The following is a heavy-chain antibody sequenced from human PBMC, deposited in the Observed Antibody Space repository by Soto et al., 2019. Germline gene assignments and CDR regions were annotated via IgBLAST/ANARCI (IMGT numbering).Heavy chain of an antibody. V-gene: IGHV4-39*07. Sequence: PSETLSLTCAVSGGSISGSSFYWGWIRQPPEKGLESIGSIHYSGSTYYNPSLKSRVTMSVDTSKNQFSLKLTSVTAADTAVYYCARDYGYYDSSGYHLYEAFNVWGQGTMVTVSS. CDR1: GGSISGSSFY. J-gene: IGHJ3*01. CDR2: IHYSGST. D-gene: IGHD3-22*01. CDR3: ARDYGYYDSSGYHLYEAFNV.